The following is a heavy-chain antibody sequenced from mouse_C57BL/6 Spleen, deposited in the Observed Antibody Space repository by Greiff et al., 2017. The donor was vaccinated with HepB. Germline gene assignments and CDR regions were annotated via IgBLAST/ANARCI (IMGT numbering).Heavy chain of an antibody. CDR3: AREEAYYGSSYYFDY. J-gene: IGHJ2*01. Sequence: VQLQQPGAELVRPGSSVKLSCKASGYTFTSYWMDWVKQRHGQGLEWIGNIYPSDSETHYNQKFKDKATLTVDKSSSTAYMQLSSLTSEDSAVYYCAREEAYYGSSYYFDYWGQGTTLTVSS. V-gene: IGHV1-61*01. CDR2: IYPSDSET. D-gene: IGHD1-1*01. CDR1: GYTFTSYW.